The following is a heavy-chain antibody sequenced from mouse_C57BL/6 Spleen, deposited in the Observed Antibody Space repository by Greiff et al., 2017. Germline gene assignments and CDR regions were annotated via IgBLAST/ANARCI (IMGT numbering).Heavy chain of an antibody. V-gene: IGHV1-74*01. CDR2: IHPSDSDT. CDR3: AIRGDSSGLFAY. CDR1: VYTFTSYW. Sequence: QVQLQQPGAELVKPGASVKVSCKASVYTFTSYWMHWVKQRPGQGLEWIGRIHPSDSDTNYNQKFKGKATLTVDKSSSTAYMQLSSLTSEDSAVYYCAIRGDSSGLFAYWGQGTLVTVSA. D-gene: IGHD3-2*02. J-gene: IGHJ3*01.